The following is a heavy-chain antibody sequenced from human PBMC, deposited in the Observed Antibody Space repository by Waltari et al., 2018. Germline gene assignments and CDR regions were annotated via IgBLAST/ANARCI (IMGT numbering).Heavy chain of an antibody. CDR2: IYTSGST. V-gene: IGHV4-4*07. CDR3: ASLMVRGVISAYGMDV. CDR1: GGSISSYY. D-gene: IGHD3-10*01. Sequence: QVQLQESGPGLVKPSETLSLTCTVSGGSISSYYWSWIRQPAGKGLEWIGRIYTSGSTYYNPSLKSRVTISVDTSKNQFSLKLSSVTAADTAVYYCASLMVRGVISAYGMDVWGQGTTVTVSS. J-gene: IGHJ6*02.